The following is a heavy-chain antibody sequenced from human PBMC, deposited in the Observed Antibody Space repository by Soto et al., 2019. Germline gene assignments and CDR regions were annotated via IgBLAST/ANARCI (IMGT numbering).Heavy chain of an antibody. J-gene: IGHJ6*02. V-gene: IGHV4-31*03. D-gene: IGHD6-13*01. CDR2: IYYSGST. CDR1: GGSISSGGYY. CDR3: ARVPKMGLAAQYYYGMDV. Sequence: SETLSLTCTVSGGSISSGGYYWSWIRQHPGKGLEWIGYIYYSGSTYYNPSLKSRVTISVDTSKNQFSLKLSSVTAADTAVYYCARVPKMGLAAQYYYGMDVWGQGTTVTVSS.